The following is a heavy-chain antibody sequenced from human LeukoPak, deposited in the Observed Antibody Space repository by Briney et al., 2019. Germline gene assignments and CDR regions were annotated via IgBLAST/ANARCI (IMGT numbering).Heavy chain of an antibody. J-gene: IGHJ3*02. V-gene: IGHV3-74*01. Sequence: GGSLRLSCAASGFTFSSYWMHWVRQVPGKGLVWVSRINSDGSSTSYADSVKGRFTISRDNAKNTLYLQMNSLRAEDTAVYYCASALRSSRAFDIWGQGTMVTVSS. D-gene: IGHD3-16*02. CDR1: GFTFSSYW. CDR2: INSDGSST. CDR3: ASALRSSRAFDI.